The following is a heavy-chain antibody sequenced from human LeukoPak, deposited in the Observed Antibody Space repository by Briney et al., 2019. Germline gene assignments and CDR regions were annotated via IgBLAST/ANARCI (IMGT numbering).Heavy chain of an antibody. CDR2: ISSSSSYI. V-gene: IGHV3-21*01. D-gene: IGHD2-15*01. Sequence: PGGSLRLSCAVSGFTFSSYSMNWVRQAPGKGLEWVSSISSSSSYIYYADSVKGRFTISRDNAKNSLYLQMNSLRAEDTAVYYCARDQHRGYCSGGSCATPWFDPWGQGTLVTVSS. J-gene: IGHJ5*02. CDR1: GFTFSSYS. CDR3: ARDQHRGYCSGGSCATPWFDP.